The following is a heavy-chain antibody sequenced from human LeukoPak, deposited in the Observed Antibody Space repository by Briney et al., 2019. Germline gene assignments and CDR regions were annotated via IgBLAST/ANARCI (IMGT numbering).Heavy chain of an antibody. CDR1: GGSISSYY. Sequence: SETLSLTCTVSGGSISSYYWSWIRQPPGKGLEWIGYIYYSGSTNYNPSLKSRVTISVDTSNNQFSLKLSSVTAAATAVYYCARSYGSGSYFDYWGQGTLVTVSS. CDR2: IYYSGST. CDR3: ARSYGSGSYFDY. D-gene: IGHD3-10*01. J-gene: IGHJ4*02. V-gene: IGHV4-59*01.